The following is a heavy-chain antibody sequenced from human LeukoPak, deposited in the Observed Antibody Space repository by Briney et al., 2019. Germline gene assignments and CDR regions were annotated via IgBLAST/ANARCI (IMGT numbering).Heavy chain of an antibody. V-gene: IGHV4-59*08. D-gene: IGHD6-13*01. CDR3: ASGAYSSRWYYFDY. CDR2: IYYSGST. J-gene: IGHJ4*02. CDR1: GGSISSYY. Sequence: SETLSLTCTVSGGSISSYYWSWIRQPPGKGLEWIGYIYYSGSTNYNPSLKSRVTISVDTSKNQFSLKLSSVTAADTDVYYCASGAYSSRWYYFDYWGQGTLVTVSS.